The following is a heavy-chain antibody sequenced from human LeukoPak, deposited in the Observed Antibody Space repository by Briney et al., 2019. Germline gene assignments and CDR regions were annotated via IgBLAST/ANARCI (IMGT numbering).Heavy chain of an antibody. Sequence: SETLSLTCAVYGGSFSGYYWSWIRQPPGKGLEWIGEINHSGSTNYSPSLKSRVTISVDTSKNQFSLKLSSVTAADTAVYYCARGGIVVPYNYWGQGTLVTVSS. CDR1: GGSFSGYY. CDR2: INHSGST. V-gene: IGHV4-34*01. D-gene: IGHD3-22*01. CDR3: ARGGIVVPYNY. J-gene: IGHJ4*02.